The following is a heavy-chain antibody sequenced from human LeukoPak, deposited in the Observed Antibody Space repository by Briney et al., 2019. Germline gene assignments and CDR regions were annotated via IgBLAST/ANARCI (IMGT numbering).Heavy chain of an antibody. Sequence: GGSLRLSCAASGLTITNYWMHWVRQAPGKGLVWASRINSDGTSASYVDSVEGRFTISRDNAKNTLYLQMNSLRAEDTAVYYCARDRSPGWFGPWGQGTLVTVSS. CDR2: INSDGTSA. CDR3: ARDRSPGWFGP. J-gene: IGHJ5*02. V-gene: IGHV3-74*01. CDR1: GLTITNYW.